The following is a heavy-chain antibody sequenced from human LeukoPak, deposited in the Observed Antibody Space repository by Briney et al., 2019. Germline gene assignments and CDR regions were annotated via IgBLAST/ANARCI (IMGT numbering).Heavy chain of an antibody. Sequence: GSSAKVSCKASGGTFSSYAISWVRQAPGQGLEWMGGIIPIFGTANYAQKFQGRVTITTDESTSTAYMELSSLRSEDTAVYYCARGTRYSSSWYGYYFDYWGQGTPVTVSS. CDR2: IIPIFGTA. V-gene: IGHV1-69*05. J-gene: IGHJ4*02. CDR3: ARGTRYSSSWYGYYFDY. CDR1: GGTFSSYA. D-gene: IGHD6-13*01.